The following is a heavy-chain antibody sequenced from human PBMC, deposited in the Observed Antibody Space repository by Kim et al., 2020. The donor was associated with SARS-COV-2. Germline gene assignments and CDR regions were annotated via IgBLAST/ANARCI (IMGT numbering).Heavy chain of an antibody. CDR2: IIPIFGTA. D-gene: IGHD2-15*01. CDR3: ARDFPPGGNDKGGYFDY. Sequence: SVKVSCKASGGTFSSYAISWVRQAPGQGLEWMGGIIPIFGTANYAQKFQGRVTITADESTSTAYMELSSLRSEDTAVYYCARDFPPGGNDKGGYFDYWGQGTLVTVSS. V-gene: IGHV1-69*13. J-gene: IGHJ4*02. CDR1: GGTFSSYA.